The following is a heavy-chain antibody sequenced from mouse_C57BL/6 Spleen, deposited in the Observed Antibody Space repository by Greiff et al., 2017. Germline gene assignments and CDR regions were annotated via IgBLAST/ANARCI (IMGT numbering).Heavy chain of an antibody. CDR3: ARKATVVDPFDY. Sequence: QVQLKQSGAELVMPGASVKLSCKASGYTFTSYWMHWVKQRPGQGLEWIGEIDPSDSYTNYNQKFKGKSTLTVDKSSSTAYMQLSSLTSEDSAVYYCARKATVVDPFDYWGQGTTLTVSS. CDR1: GYTFTSYW. V-gene: IGHV1-69*01. CDR2: IDPSDSYT. D-gene: IGHD1-1*01. J-gene: IGHJ2*01.